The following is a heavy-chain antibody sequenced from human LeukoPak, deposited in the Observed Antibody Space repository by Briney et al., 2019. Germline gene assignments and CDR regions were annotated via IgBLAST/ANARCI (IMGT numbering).Heavy chain of an antibody. V-gene: IGHV3-11*01. Sequence: GGSLRLSCAASGFTFSDYYMSWIRQAPGKGLEWVSYISSSGNTIYYADSVKGRFTISRDNAKNSLYLQMNSLRAEDTAVYSCARYNSAYSSPPWGQGTLVTVSS. CDR1: GFTFSDYY. D-gene: IGHD3-22*01. CDR3: ARYNSAYSSPP. J-gene: IGHJ5*02. CDR2: ISSSGNTI.